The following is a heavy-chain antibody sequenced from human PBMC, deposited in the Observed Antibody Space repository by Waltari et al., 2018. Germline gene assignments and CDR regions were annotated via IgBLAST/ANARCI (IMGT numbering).Heavy chain of an antibody. Sequence: QLQLQESGPGLVKPSETLSLTCTVSGGSISSSSYYWGWIRQPPGKGLAWIGSIYYSGSTYYNPSLKSRVTISVDTSKNQCALKLSSVTAADTAVYYCARDQAVAATGWFDPWGQGTLVTVSS. CDR1: GGSISSSSYY. V-gene: IGHV4-39*07. CDR2: IYYSGST. J-gene: IGHJ5*02. D-gene: IGHD6-19*01. CDR3: ARDQAVAATGWFDP.